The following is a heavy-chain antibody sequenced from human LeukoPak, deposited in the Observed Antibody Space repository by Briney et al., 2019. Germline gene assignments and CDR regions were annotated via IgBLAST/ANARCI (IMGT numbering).Heavy chain of an antibody. D-gene: IGHD3-22*01. CDR2: ISSSSSYI. CDR1: GFTYSSYS. J-gene: IGHJ1*01. Sequence: GGSLRLSCAASGFTYSSYSMNWVRQAPGKGLEWVSSISSSSSYIYYADSVKGRFTISRDNAKNSLYLQMDSLRAEDTAVYYCARDPTYYYDSSGYYPNVGYFQHWGQGTLVTVSS. CDR3: ARDPTYYYDSSGYYPNVGYFQH. V-gene: IGHV3-21*01.